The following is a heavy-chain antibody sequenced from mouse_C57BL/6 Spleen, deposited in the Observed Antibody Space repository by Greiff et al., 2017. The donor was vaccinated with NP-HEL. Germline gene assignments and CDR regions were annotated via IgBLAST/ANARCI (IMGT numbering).Heavy chain of an antibody. D-gene: IGHD1-1*01. CDR3: ARSNDYYGNWYFDV. V-gene: IGHV1-80*01. Sequence: VQLQQSGAELVKPGASVKISCKASGYAFSSYWMNWVKQRPGKGLEWIGQIYPGDGDTNYNGKFKGKATLTADKSSSTAYMQLSSLTSEDSAVYFCARSNDYYGNWYFDVWGTGTTVTVSS. CDR2: IYPGDGDT. CDR1: GYAFSSYW. J-gene: IGHJ1*03.